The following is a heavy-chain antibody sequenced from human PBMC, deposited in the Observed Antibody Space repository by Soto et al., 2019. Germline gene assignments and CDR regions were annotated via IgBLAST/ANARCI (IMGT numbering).Heavy chain of an antibody. CDR1: GGSLNSSY. CDR2: IYARGVT. Sequence: SETLSLTCTISGGSLNSSYWSWIRQAPGKGLEWIGRIYARGVTNYNPSLKSRVTMSGDPSRNQFSLRLTSVTVADTAVYYCAKSSGYDFFYYGMDIWGRGTTVT. V-gene: IGHV4-4*07. D-gene: IGHD5-18*01. CDR3: AKSSGYDFFYYGMDI. J-gene: IGHJ6*02.